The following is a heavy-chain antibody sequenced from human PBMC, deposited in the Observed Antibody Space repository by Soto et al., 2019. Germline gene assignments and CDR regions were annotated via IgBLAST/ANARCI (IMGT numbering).Heavy chain of an antibody. CDR3: VKNNAYCTYDY. J-gene: IGHJ4*02. D-gene: IGHD1-1*01. CDR1: GFIFGTSW. V-gene: IGHV3-7*01. CDR2: IKQYLTET. Sequence: GGSLRLSCAASGFIFGTSWMYWVRQAPVNGLELVAGIKQYLTETYLVDSVKGRFTFSRDNAKNSLYLQMNSLRVEDTAIYFCVKNNAYCTYDYWGQGTLVTVSS.